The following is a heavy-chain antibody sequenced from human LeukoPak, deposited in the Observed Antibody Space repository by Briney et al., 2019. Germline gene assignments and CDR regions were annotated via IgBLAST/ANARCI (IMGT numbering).Heavy chain of an antibody. D-gene: IGHD2-15*01. CDR3: ARDRCSGGSCYFDY. V-gene: IGHV3-48*02. Sequence: GGSLRLSCAASGLTFSTYNMNWVRQAPGKGLEWVSYIDSSNSPIYYADSVKGRFTISRDNGRNSLYLQMNSLRDEDTAVYYCARDRCSGGSCYFDYWGQGTLVTVSS. CDR2: IDSSNSPI. CDR1: GLTFSTYN. J-gene: IGHJ4*02.